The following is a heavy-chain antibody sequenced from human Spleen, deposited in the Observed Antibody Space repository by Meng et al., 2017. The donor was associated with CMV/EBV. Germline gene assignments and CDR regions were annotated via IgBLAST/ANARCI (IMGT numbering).Heavy chain of an antibody. Sequence: ASVKVSCKAVEYPFNNHYIHWVRQAPGQGLEWMGWINPYTGDINYAQKFQGRVAMTRDTSMTTAYMRLSSLTSDDTAVYYCARERYLVPAASPDYYYYGMDVWGQGTTVTVSS. CDR2: INPYTGDI. CDR3: ARERYLVPAASPDYYYYGMDV. J-gene: IGHJ6*02. V-gene: IGHV1-2*02. D-gene: IGHD2-2*01. CDR1: EYPFNNHY.